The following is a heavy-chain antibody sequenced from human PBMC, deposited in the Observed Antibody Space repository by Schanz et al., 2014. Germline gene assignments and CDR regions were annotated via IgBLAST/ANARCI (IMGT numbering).Heavy chain of an antibody. CDR1: GFSFSDYY. CDR3: ARETTIITGGAFDL. CDR2: INTGSNYI. J-gene: IGHJ4*02. Sequence: VQLVESGGGLVQPGGSLRLSCAASGFSFSDYYMSWIRQAPGKGLEWISFINTGSNYINYADSVKGRFTISRDNTKNSLFLQLNSLRSDDTAVYYCARETTIITGGAFDLWGPGTQVTVSS. D-gene: IGHD3-9*01. V-gene: IGHV3-11*05.